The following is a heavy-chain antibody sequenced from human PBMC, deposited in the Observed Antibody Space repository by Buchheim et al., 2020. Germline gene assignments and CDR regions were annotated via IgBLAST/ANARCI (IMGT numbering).Heavy chain of an antibody. D-gene: IGHD6-6*01. CDR1: GFTFSSYS. CDR2: ISSSSSYI. CDR3: ARDIGHGKVVAARPNGWFDP. Sequence: EVQLVESGGGLVKPGGSLRLSCAASGFTFSSYSMNWVRQAPGKGLEWVSSISSSSSYIYYADSVTGRFTISRDNAKHSLYLKMNSLRAEDTAVYYCARDIGHGKVVAARPNGWFDPWGQGTL. J-gene: IGHJ5*02. V-gene: IGHV3-21*01.